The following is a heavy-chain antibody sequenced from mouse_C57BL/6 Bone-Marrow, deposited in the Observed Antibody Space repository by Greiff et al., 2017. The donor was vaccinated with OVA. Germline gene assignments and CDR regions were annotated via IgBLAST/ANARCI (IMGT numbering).Heavy chain of an antibody. CDR2: INPNNGGT. D-gene: IGHD2-1*01. J-gene: IGHJ3*01. CDR1: GYTFTDYY. CDR3: ARGALYPFAY. V-gene: IGHV1-26*01. Sequence: VQLQQSGPELVKPGASVKISCKASGYTFTDYYMNWVKQSHGKSLEWIGDINPNNGGTSYNQKFKGKATLTVDKSSSTAYMELRSLTSEDSAVYYCARGALYPFAYWGQGTLVTVSA.